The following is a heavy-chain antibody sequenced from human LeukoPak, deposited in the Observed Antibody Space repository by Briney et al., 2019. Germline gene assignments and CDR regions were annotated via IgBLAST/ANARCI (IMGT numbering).Heavy chain of an antibody. V-gene: IGHV1-8*01. CDR1: GYTFTNYD. Sequence: ASVNVSCKTSGYTFTNYDINWVRQASGQGLEWMGWMNPNSGNADYAQKFQGRVTMTRNTSITTAYMELSSLRSEDTAVYYCARPSHSSDWYNPASDYWGQGTLVTVSS. J-gene: IGHJ4*02. CDR2: MNPNSGNA. D-gene: IGHD6-19*01. CDR3: ARPSHSSDWYNPASDY.